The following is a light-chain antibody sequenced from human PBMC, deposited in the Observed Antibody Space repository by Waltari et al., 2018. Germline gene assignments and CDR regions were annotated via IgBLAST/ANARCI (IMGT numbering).Light chain of an antibody. V-gene: IGKV3-20*01. CDR2: GAS. CDR3: QNYGTSPYN. J-gene: IGKJ2*01. Sequence: VILTQSPATLSLSPGERVTLSCRASQSVSSHLAWYQQNPAQAPRLLIYGASSRAAGIPDRFSGSGSGTEFTLTISSLEPEDFAVYYCQNYGTSPYNFGQGTKVEIK. CDR1: QSVSSH.